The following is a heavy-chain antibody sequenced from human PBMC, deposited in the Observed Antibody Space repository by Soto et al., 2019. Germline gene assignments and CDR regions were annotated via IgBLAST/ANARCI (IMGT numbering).Heavy chain of an antibody. D-gene: IGHD3-3*01. Sequence: EVQLLESGGGLVQPGGSLRLSCAASGFTFSSYAMSWVRQAPGKGLEWVSAISGSGGSTYYADSVKGRFTISRDNSKNTLYLQMNSLRAEDTAVYYCANVYDFWSGGVMYFDLWGRGTLVTVSS. CDR2: ISGSGGST. CDR3: ANVYDFWSGGVMYFDL. V-gene: IGHV3-23*01. J-gene: IGHJ2*01. CDR1: GFTFSSYA.